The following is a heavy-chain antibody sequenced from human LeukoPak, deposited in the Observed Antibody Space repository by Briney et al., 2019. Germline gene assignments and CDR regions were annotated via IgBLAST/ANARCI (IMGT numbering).Heavy chain of an antibody. D-gene: IGHD3-10*01. CDR2: IYYSGST. CDR3: ARGKVRGVIIPRGYYYMDV. V-gene: IGHV4-39*07. CDR1: GGSISSSSYY. J-gene: IGHJ6*03. Sequence: PSETLSLACTVSGGSISSSSYYWGWIRQPPGKGLEWIGSIYYSGSTYYNPSLKSRVTISVDTSKNQFSLKLSPVTAADTAVYYCARGKVRGVIIPRGYYYMDVWGKGTTVTVSS.